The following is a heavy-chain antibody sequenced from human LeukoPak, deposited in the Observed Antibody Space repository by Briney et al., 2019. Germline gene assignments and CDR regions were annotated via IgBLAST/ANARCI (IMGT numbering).Heavy chain of an antibody. CDR3: ARGGGYSGYESGY. Sequence: SETLSLTCTVSGGSVSSGSYYWSWIRQPPGKGLEWIGYIYYSGGTNYNPSLKSRATISVDTSKNQFSLKLSSVTAADTAVYYCARGGGYSGYESGYWGQGTLVTVSS. D-gene: IGHD5-12*01. V-gene: IGHV4-61*01. J-gene: IGHJ4*02. CDR1: GGSVSSGSYY. CDR2: IYYSGGT.